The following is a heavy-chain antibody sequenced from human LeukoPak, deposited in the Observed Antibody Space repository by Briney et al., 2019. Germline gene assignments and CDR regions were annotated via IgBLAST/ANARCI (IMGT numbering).Heavy chain of an antibody. CDR1: GFTFDLFA. Sequence: AGGSLRLSCAASGFTFDLFAMHWVRQGPGKGLEWVSGISWNSGIINYADSVKGRFTVSRDNAKDSLYLQMDSLRPDDTAFYYCATGNCGRTNCYLGAEWGRGTLVTVSS. D-gene: IGHD2-2*01. CDR2: ISWNSGII. CDR3: ATGNCGRTNCYLGAE. V-gene: IGHV3-9*01. J-gene: IGHJ4*02.